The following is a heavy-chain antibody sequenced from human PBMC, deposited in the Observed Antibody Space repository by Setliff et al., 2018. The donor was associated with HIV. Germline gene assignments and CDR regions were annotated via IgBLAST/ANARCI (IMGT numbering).Heavy chain of an antibody. CDR3: TKDHLSGWASDC. J-gene: IGHJ4*02. D-gene: IGHD6-19*01. CDR1: GFTFSTYW. Sequence: GESLSLSCSASGFTFSTYWMIWVRQAPGKVLEWVAKIKQDGSEEYYVDSVKGRFTISRDNAKNSVYLQMNSLRVEDTAMYYCTKDHLSGWASDCWGQGTLVTVSS. CDR2: IKQDGSEE. V-gene: IGHV3-7*01.